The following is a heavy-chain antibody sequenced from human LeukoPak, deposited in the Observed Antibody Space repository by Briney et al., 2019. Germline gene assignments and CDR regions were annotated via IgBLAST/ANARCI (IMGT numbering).Heavy chain of an antibody. CDR2: IYSSGST. J-gene: IGHJ4*02. V-gene: IGHV4-59*01. Sequence: PSETLSLTCTVSGGSISSYYWSWIRQPPGKGLEWIGYIYSSGSTNYNPSLKSRVTMSVDKAKKQFSLKLTSVTAADTAVYYCARELNTGSHNGDYFDYWGQGTLVTVSS. CDR1: GGSISSYY. D-gene: IGHD1-26*01. CDR3: ARELNTGSHNGDYFDY.